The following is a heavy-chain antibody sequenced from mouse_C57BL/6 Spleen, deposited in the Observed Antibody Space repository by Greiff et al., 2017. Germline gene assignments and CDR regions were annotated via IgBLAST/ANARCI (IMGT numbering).Heavy chain of an antibody. CDR3: GRGLRRDYYFDY. Sequence: LVESGAELARPGASVKLSCKASGYTFTSYGISWVKQRTGQGLEWIGEIYPRSGNTYYNEKFKGKATLTADKSSSTAYMELRSLTSEDSAVYFCGRGLRRDYYFDYWGQGTTLTVSS. V-gene: IGHV1-81*01. CDR1: GYTFTSYG. CDR2: IYPRSGNT. D-gene: IGHD2-4*01. J-gene: IGHJ2*01.